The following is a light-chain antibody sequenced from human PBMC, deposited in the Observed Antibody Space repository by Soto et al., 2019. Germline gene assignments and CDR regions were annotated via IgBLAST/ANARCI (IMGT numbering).Light chain of an antibody. CDR2: DAS. CDR3: QQRSNWPPRYT. V-gene: IGKV3-11*01. J-gene: IGKJ2*01. Sequence: EIVLTQSPATLSLSPGERATLSCRASQSVRNYLAWYQQKPGQAPRLLIYDASSRAIGIPARFSGSGSGTDFTLTIRSLEPEDFAVYYCQQRSNWPPRYTFGQGTKLEIK. CDR1: QSVRNY.